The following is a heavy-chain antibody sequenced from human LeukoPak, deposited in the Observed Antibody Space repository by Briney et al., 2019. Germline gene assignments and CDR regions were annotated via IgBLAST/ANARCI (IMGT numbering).Heavy chain of an antibody. V-gene: IGHV3-7*04. Sequence: GGSLRLSCAASGFTFSSYWMSWVRQAPGEGLEWVANIKQDGTEKYYMDSVKGRFSISRDNAKNSLYLQMDALRAEDTAVYYCARDVRPDYWGQGTLVTVST. J-gene: IGHJ4*02. CDR1: GFTFSSYW. CDR3: ARDVRPDY. CDR2: IKQDGTEK. D-gene: IGHD6-6*01.